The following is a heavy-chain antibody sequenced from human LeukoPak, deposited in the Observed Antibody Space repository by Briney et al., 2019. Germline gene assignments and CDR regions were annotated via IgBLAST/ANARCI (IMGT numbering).Heavy chain of an antibody. CDR1: GGSISSYY. CDR2: IYYSGST. V-gene: IGHV4-59*01. Sequence: SETLSLTCTVSGGSISSYYWSWIRQPPGKGLEGIGYIYYSGSTNYNPSLKSRVTISVDTSKNQFSLKLSSVTAADTAVYYCARGTDYGDYDYYYYMDVWGKGTTVTVSS. J-gene: IGHJ6*03. CDR3: ARGTDYGDYDYYYYMDV. D-gene: IGHD4-17*01.